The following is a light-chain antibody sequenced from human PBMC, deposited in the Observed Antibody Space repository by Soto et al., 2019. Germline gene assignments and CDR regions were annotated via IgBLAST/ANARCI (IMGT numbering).Light chain of an antibody. CDR2: RNN. V-gene: IGLV1-47*01. Sequence: HSVLTQPPSASGTPVQRVTISCSGSSSNIGSNYVYWYQQLPGTAPKLLIYRNNQRPSGVPDRFSGSKSGTSASLAISGLRSEDEADYYCAAWDDSLSGLFGTGTKVTVL. J-gene: IGLJ1*01. CDR3: AAWDDSLSGL. CDR1: SSNIGSNY.